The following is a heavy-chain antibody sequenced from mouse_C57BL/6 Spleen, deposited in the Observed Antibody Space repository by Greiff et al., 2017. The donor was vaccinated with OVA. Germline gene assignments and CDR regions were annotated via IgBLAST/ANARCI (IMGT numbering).Heavy chain of an antibody. Sequence: EVMLVESGGGLVKPGGSLKLSCAASGFTFSDYGMHWVRQAPEKGLEWVAYISSGSSTIYYADTVKGRFTISRDNAKNTLFLQMTSLRSEDTAMYYCARGDDWYFDVWGTGTTVTVSS. CDR1: GFTFSDYG. J-gene: IGHJ1*03. D-gene: IGHD3-3*01. CDR3: ARGDDWYFDV. CDR2: ISSGSSTI. V-gene: IGHV5-17*01.